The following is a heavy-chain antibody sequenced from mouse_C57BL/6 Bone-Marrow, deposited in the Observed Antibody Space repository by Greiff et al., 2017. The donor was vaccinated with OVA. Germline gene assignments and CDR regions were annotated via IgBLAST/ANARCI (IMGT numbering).Heavy chain of an antibody. CDR3: AREDCGSSYWYFGV. CDR1: GYTFTSYW. CDR2: IYPSDSET. D-gene: IGHD1-1*01. Sequence: VQLQQPGAELVRPGSSVKLSCKASGYTFTSYWMDWVKQRPGQGLEWIGNIYPSDSETHYNQKFKDKATLTVDKSSSTAYMQLSSLTSEASAVYYCAREDCGSSYWYFGVWGTGTAVSVPS. V-gene: IGHV1-61*01. J-gene: IGHJ1*03.